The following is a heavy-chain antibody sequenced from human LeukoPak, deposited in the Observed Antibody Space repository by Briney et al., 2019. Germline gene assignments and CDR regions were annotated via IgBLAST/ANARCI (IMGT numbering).Heavy chain of an antibody. CDR2: IKQDGSEK. CDR1: GFTFSSYW. D-gene: IGHD3-9*01. Sequence: GGSLRLSCAASGFTFSSYWMSWVRQAPGKGLEWVANIKQDGSEKYYVDSVKGRFTISRDNSKNTLYLQMNSLRAEDTAVYYCAKDSLRYFDWIDYWGQGTLVTVSS. J-gene: IGHJ4*02. V-gene: IGHV3-7*03. CDR3: AKDSLRYFDWIDY.